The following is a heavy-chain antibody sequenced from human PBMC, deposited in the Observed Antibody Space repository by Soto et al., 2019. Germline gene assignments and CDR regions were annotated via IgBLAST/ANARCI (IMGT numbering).Heavy chain of an antibody. J-gene: IGHJ4*02. CDR3: AKQLELRTNGDYAYDY. D-gene: IGHD1-7*01. CDR1: GFTFDDYA. CDR2: ISWNSGSI. V-gene: IGHV3-9*01. Sequence: EVQLVESGGGLVQPGRSLRLSCAASGFTFDDYAMHWVRQAPGKGLGWVSGISWNSGSIGYADSVKGRFTISRDNAKNSLYLQMNSLRAEDTALYYCAKQLELRTNGDYAYDYWGQGTLVTVSS.